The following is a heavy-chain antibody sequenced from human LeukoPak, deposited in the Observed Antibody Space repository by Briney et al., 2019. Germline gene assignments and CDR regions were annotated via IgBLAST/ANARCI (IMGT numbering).Heavy chain of an antibody. CDR2: INTDGSTT. D-gene: IGHD2-15*01. Sequence: GGSLRLSCATSGFEFSCSWMHWVRQAPGKGLAWVSHINTDGSTTNYADSVKGRFTISRDNNKNTLHLQMNNLRAEDTAVYYCAREISGRDDYWGQGTLVTVSS. CDR3: AREISGRDDY. J-gene: IGHJ4*02. V-gene: IGHV3-74*01. CDR1: GFEFSCSW.